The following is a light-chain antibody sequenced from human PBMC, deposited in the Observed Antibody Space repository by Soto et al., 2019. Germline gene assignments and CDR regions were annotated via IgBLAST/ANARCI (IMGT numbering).Light chain of an antibody. J-gene: IGKJ1*01. V-gene: IGKV1-5*01. CDR2: DAY. Sequence: DIQITHSASTLSASVGDIVTITCLASQSISSWLAWYQHKPGKAPKLLIYDAYSLESGVPSRFSGSESGTEFTLTINSLQPDDFATYYCQQYNSYPWTFGQGTKVDIK. CDR3: QQYNSYPWT. CDR1: QSISSW.